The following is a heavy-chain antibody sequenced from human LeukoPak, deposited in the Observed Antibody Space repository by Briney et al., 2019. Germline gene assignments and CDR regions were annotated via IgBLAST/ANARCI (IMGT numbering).Heavy chain of an antibody. Sequence: GESLKISCKGSGYSFTSYWIGWVRQMPGKGLEWMGIICPGDSDTRYSPSFQGQVTISADKSISTAYLRWSSLKASDTAMYYCARLPYCGGDCYPNWFDPWGQGTLVTVSS. D-gene: IGHD2-21*02. CDR3: ARLPYCGGDCYPNWFDP. V-gene: IGHV5-51*01. J-gene: IGHJ5*02. CDR1: GYSFTSYW. CDR2: ICPGDSDT.